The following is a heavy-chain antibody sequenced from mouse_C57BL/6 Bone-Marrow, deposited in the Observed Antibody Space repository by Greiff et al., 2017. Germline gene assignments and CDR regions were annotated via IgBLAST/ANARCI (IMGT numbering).Heavy chain of an antibody. D-gene: IGHD2-3*01. CDR3: ARGGYYVSLAY. CDR1: GYTFTSYW. CDR2: IDPSDSET. J-gene: IGHJ3*01. Sequence: QVQLQQSGAELVRPGSSVKLSCKASGYTFTSYWMHWVKQRPIQGLEWIGNIDPSDSETHYNQKFKDKATLTVDKSSSTAYMQLSSLTSADSAVXYCARGGYYVSLAYWGQGTLVTVSA. V-gene: IGHV1-52*01.